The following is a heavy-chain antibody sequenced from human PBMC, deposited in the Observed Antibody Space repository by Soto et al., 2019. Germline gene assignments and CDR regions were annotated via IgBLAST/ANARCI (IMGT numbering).Heavy chain of an antibody. V-gene: IGHV1-8*01. D-gene: IGHD3-22*01. CDR1: GYTFASYD. J-gene: IGHJ5*02. Sequence: ASVKVSCKASGYTFASYDINWVRQATGQGLEWMGWMNPNSGNTGFAQKFRGRVTMSGNTSITTAYMDLSSLRSDDTAIYYCARAYYDDSSGYYYRWFDPWGQGTLVTVSS. CDR3: ARAYYDDSSGYYYRWFDP. CDR2: MNPNSGNT.